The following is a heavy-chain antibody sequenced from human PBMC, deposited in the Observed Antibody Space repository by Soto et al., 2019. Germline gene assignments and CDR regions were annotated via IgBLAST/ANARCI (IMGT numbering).Heavy chain of an antibody. CDR3: VRSLFLASTDFVPVSV. CDR1: GFTFSSYA. CDR2: ISGGGNDA. Sequence: EVQLLESGGGLVQPGGSLVLSCAASGFTFSSYAMSWVRQAPGKGLEWVSSISGGGNDAYYAHSVKGRCTIAIGNTRNALFLRMIILRPDGAAVHYHVRSLFLASTDFVPVSVWGRGTLVTVSS. V-gene: IGHV3-23*01. J-gene: IGHJ4*02. D-gene: IGHD3-3*02.